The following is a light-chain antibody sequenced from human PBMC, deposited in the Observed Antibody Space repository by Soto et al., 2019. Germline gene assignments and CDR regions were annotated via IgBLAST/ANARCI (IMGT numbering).Light chain of an antibody. J-gene: IGLJ2*01. V-gene: IGLV2-14*01. Sequence: QSALTQPASVSGSPGQSITISCTGTSSDDGGYNYVSWYQQHQGKAPKLMIYDVSNRPSGVSNRFSGSKSGNTASLTISGLQAEDESDYYCRSYTSSSTLVFGGGTKLTVL. CDR3: RSYTSSSTLV. CDR1: SSDDGGYNY. CDR2: DVS.